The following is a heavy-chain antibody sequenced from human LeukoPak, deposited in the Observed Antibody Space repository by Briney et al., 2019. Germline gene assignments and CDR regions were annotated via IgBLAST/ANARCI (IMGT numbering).Heavy chain of an antibody. CDR1: GVSISSSSYY. CDR2: IYYSGST. CDR3: ARDNSVGYHDSRDFDY. V-gene: IGHV4-39*07. J-gene: IGHJ4*02. Sequence: SETLSLTCTVSGVSISSSSYYWGWIRQPPGKGLEWIVSIYYSGSTYYNPSLKSRVTLSVETSKNQFSMKLSSVTAADTAVYYCARDNSVGYHDSRDFDYWGQGTMVTVSS. D-gene: IGHD3-22*01.